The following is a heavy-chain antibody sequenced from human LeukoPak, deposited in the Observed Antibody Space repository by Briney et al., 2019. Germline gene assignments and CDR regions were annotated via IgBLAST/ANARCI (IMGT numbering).Heavy chain of an antibody. J-gene: IGHJ6*02. Sequence: GGSLRLSCSASGFTFSSYAMHWVRQAPGKGLEYVSAISSNGGGTYYADSVQGRFTISRDNSKNTLYLQMSSLRAEDTAVYYCAKSVGGFYYYGMDVWGQGTTATVSS. V-gene: IGHV3-64D*06. CDR2: ISSNGGGT. D-gene: IGHD2-15*01. CDR3: AKSVGGFYYYGMDV. CDR1: GFTFSSYA.